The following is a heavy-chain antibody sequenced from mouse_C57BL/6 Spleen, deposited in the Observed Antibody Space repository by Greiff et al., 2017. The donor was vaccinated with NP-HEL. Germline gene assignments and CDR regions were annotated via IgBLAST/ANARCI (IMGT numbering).Heavy chain of an antibody. CDR2: IYPSDSET. D-gene: IGHD2-3*01. CDR1: GYTFTSYW. CDR3: AREGGYDGYYDYAMDY. J-gene: IGHJ4*01. Sequence: QVQLKQPGAELVRPGSSVKLSCKASGYTFTSYWMDWVKQRPGQGLEWIGNIYPSDSETHYNQKFKDKATLTVDKSSSTAYMQLSSLTSEDSAVYYCAREGGYDGYYDYAMDYWGQGTSVTVSS. V-gene: IGHV1-61*01.